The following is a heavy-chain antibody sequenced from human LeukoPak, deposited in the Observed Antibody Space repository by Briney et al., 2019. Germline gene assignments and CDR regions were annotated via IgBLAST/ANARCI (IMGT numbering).Heavy chain of an antibody. Sequence: ASMKVSCKASGGTFSSYAISWVRQAPGQGLEWMGGIIPIFGTANYAQKFQGRVTITADESTSTAYMELSSLRSEDTAVYYCARDSVFDDILTGYYNAAYFDYWGQGTLVTVSS. J-gene: IGHJ4*02. V-gene: IGHV1-69*13. CDR1: GGTFSSYA. CDR3: ARDSVFDDILTGYYNAAYFDY. D-gene: IGHD3-9*01. CDR2: IIPIFGTA.